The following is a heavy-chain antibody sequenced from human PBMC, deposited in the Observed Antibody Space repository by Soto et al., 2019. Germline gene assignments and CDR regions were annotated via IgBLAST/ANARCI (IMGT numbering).Heavy chain of an antibody. CDR1: GFTFSSYD. CDR2: IGTAGDT. J-gene: IGHJ3*02. CDR3: ARGATMVRGVILAAFDI. D-gene: IGHD3-10*01. V-gene: IGHV3-13*04. Sequence: EVQLVESGGGLVQPGGSLRLSCAASGFTFSSYDMHWVRQATGKGLEWVSAIGTAGDTYFPGSVKGRFTLSRENAKNSLYLQMNSLRAGDTAVYYCARGATMVRGVILAAFDIWGQGTMVTVSS.